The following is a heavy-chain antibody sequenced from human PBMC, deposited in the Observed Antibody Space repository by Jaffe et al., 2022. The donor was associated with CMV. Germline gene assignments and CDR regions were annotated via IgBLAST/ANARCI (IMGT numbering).Heavy chain of an antibody. J-gene: IGHJ2*01. CDR1: GGSISSYY. V-gene: IGHV4-59*01. CDR2: IYYSGST. CDR3: ARESQQLVHWYFDL. D-gene: IGHD6-13*01. Sequence: QVQLQESGPGLVKPSETLSLTCTVSGGSISSYYWSWIRQPPGKGLEWIGYIYYSGSTNYNPSLKSRVTISVDTSKNQFSLKLSSVTAADTAVYYCARESQQLVHWYFDLWGRGTLVTVSS.